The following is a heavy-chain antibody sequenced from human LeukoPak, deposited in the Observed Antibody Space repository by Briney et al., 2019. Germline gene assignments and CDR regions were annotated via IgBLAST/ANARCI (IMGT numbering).Heavy chain of an antibody. D-gene: IGHD3-3*01. Sequence: GESLKISCKASGYSFTRYWIGWVRQMPGKGLEWMGIIYPGDSDTRYSPSFQGQVTISADKSISTAYLQWSSLKASDTAMYYCARRGHFWSGYYTRERYFDYWGQGTLVTVSS. J-gene: IGHJ4*02. CDR3: ARRGHFWSGYYTRERYFDY. V-gene: IGHV5-51*01. CDR2: IYPGDSDT. CDR1: GYSFTRYW.